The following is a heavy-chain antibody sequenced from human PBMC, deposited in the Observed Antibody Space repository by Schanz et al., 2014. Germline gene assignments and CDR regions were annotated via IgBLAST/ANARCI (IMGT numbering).Heavy chain of an antibody. J-gene: IGHJ6*02. CDR1: GFTFSDYY. CDR3: AKARRKSNCSGGRCFHYSYYGMDV. CDR2: ISGTTTYT. V-gene: IGHV3-11*05. D-gene: IGHD2-15*01. Sequence: QVQLVESGGGLVKPGGSLRLSCAASGFTFSDYYMSWIRQAPGKGLEWVSYISGTTTYTNYADSVKGRFTMSRDNAKNSVFLQMNSLRAEDTAVYYCAKARRKSNCSGGRCFHYSYYGMDVWGQGTTVTVSS.